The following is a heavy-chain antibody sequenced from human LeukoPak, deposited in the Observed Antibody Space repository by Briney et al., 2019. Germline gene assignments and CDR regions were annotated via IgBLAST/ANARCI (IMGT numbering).Heavy chain of an antibody. J-gene: IGHJ3*02. CDR1: GYTFTSYY. CDR3: ARDGVAVAGTRVPNAFDI. CDR2: INPSGGST. V-gene: IGHV1-46*01. Sequence: GASVKVSCKASGYTFTSYYMHWVRQAPGQGLEWMGIINPSGGSTSYAQKFQGRVTMTRDTSMSTVYMELSSLRSEDTAVYYCARDGVAVAGTRVPNAFDIWGQGTMVTVSS. D-gene: IGHD6-19*01.